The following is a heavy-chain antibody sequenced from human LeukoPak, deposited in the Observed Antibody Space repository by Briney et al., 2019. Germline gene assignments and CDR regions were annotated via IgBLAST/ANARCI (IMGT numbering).Heavy chain of an antibody. CDR1: GGTFSSYA. D-gene: IGHD1-7*01. CDR3: ARDGLELLHYYYGMDV. Sequence: ASVTVSFTASGGTFSSYAISWVRQAPGQGLEWMGGIIPIFGTANYAQKFQGRVTITADESTSTAYMELSSLRSEDTAVYYCARDGLELLHYYYGMDVWGQGTTVTVSS. V-gene: IGHV1-69*13. CDR2: IIPIFGTA. J-gene: IGHJ6*02.